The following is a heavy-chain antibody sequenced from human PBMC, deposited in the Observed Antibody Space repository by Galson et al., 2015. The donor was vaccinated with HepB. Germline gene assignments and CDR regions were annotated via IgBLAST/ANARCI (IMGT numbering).Heavy chain of an antibody. CDR1: GFIFSNYW. J-gene: IGHJ4*02. CDR3: AYSGSYFDY. CDR2: IKEDGSEI. Sequence: SLRLSCAASGFIFSNYWMSWVRQAPGKGLEWVANIKEDGSEINYVDSVKGRFTIFRDNAKNSVYLQMSSLRAEDTAVYYCAYSGSYFDYWGQGTLVTVSS. D-gene: IGHD1-26*01. V-gene: IGHV3-7*01.